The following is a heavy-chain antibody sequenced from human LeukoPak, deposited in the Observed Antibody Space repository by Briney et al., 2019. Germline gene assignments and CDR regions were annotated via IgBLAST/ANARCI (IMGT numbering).Heavy chain of an antibody. CDR3: AKDKGINGAEVFDY. V-gene: IGHV3-13*01. CDR2: IGTAGDT. D-gene: IGHD7-27*01. Sequence: PGGSLRLSCAASGFAFSSYDMHWVRQATGKGLEWVSAIGTAGDTYYPGSVKGRFTISRDNSRNTLYLQVNSLRAEDTAVYYCAKDKGINGAEVFDYWGQGTLVTVTS. J-gene: IGHJ4*02. CDR1: GFAFSSYD.